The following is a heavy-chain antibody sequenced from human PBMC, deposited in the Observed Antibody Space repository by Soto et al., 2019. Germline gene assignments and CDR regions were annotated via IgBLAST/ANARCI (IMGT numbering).Heavy chain of an antibody. V-gene: IGHV4-59*01. CDR3: ARAGFLEWLLTFDP. J-gene: IGHJ5*02. CDR2: IYYSGST. D-gene: IGHD3-3*01. Sequence: PSETLSLTCTVSGGSISSYYWSWIRQPPGKGLEWIGYIYYSGSTNYNPSHKSRVTISADTSKNQFSLTLSSVTAADTAVYYCARAGFLEWLLTFDPWGQGTLVTVSS. CDR1: GGSISSYY.